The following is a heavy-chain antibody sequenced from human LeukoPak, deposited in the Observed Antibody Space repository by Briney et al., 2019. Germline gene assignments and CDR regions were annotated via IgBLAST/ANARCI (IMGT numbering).Heavy chain of an antibody. CDR3: AHRLQDDYDSTGLIY. Sequence: SGPALVNPTQTLTLTCTFSGFSLRTNGVGVGWIRQPPGKALEWLALIYWDDDKRYSPSLKSRLTITKDTSKNQVVLIMTNMDPVDTATYYCAHRLQDDYDSTGLIYWGQGTLVTVSS. V-gene: IGHV2-5*02. J-gene: IGHJ4*02. CDR1: GFSLRTNGVG. CDR2: IYWDDDK. D-gene: IGHD3-22*01.